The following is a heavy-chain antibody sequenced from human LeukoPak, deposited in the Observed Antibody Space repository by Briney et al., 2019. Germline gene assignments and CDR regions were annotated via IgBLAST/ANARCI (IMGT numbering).Heavy chain of an antibody. V-gene: IGHV1-2*06. J-gene: IGHJ5*02. D-gene: IGHD2-2*01. Sequence: ASVKVSSKASGYTFTGYYMHWGRQAPGQGLEWMGRINPNSGGTNYAQKFQGRVTMTRDTSISTAYMELSGLRSDDTAVYYCAREGFCSSTSCGIDPWGQGTLVTVSS. CDR2: INPNSGGT. CDR3: AREGFCSSTSCGIDP. CDR1: GYTFTGYY.